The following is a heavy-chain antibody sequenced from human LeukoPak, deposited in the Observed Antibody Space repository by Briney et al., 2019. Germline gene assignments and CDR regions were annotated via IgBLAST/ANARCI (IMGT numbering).Heavy chain of an antibody. CDR3: ASLVVTGTYYFDY. CDR2: IDPSDSYT. D-gene: IGHD2-21*02. J-gene: IGHJ4*02. Sequence: GESLRISCKGSRARFSSHWLSGVRQMPGKGLGWMGRIDPSDSYTSYSPSFQGHVTISAEKSISTAYLQWSTLEASDTAMYYCASLVVTGTYYFDYWGQGTLVTVSP. CDR1: RARFSSHW. V-gene: IGHV5-10-1*01.